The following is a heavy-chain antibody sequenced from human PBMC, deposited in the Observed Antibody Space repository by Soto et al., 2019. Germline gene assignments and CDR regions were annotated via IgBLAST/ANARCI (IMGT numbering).Heavy chain of an antibody. CDR1: GFSFSYYG. D-gene: IGHD6-6*01. Sequence: QVHLVESGGSVVQPGGSRRLSCAASGFSFSYYGLHWVCQAPGKGLEWLALITHDGYNRYYADSVKGRFTISRDNSKNTIFLQMNSLKSEDTAVYYCAKGGSFDIWGQGTPVTVSS. CDR2: ITHDGYNR. CDR3: AKGGSFDI. J-gene: IGHJ4*02. V-gene: IGHV3-30*18.